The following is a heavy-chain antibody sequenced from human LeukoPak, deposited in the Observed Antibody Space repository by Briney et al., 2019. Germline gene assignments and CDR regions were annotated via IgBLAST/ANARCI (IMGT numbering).Heavy chain of an antibody. Sequence: PSETLSLTCTVSGGSISSSSYYWGWIRQPPGKGLEWIGSIYYSGSTYYNPSLKSRVTISVDTSKNQFSLKLSSVTAADTAVYYCARDRDFDNGYLYDYWGQGTLVTVSS. CDR2: IYYSGST. CDR3: ARDRDFDNGYLYDY. J-gene: IGHJ4*02. D-gene: IGHD3-9*01. V-gene: IGHV4-39*07. CDR1: GGSISSSSYY.